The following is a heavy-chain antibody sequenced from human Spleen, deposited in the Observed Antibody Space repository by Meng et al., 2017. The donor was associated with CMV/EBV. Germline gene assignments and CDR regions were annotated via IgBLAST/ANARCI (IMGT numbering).Heavy chain of an antibody. CDR3: AKDYVMGGYYYGMDV. CDR2: IYSGGSST. J-gene: IGHJ6*02. D-gene: IGHD2-8*01. CDR1: GFTFSSYA. V-gene: IGHV3-23*03. Sequence: GESLKISCAASGFTFSSYAMSWVSQAPGKGLEWVSVIYSGGSSTYYADSVKGRFTISRDNSKNTLYLQMNSLRAEDTAVYYCAKDYVMGGYYYGMDVWGQGTTVTVSS.